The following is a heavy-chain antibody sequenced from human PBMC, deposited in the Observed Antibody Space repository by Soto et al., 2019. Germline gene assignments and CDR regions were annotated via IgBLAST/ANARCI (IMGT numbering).Heavy chain of an antibody. Sequence: GGSLRLSCAASGFTFSSYSMNWVRQAPGKGLEWVSSISSSSSYIYYADLVKGRFTISRDNAKNSLYLQMNSLRAEDTAVYYCARSPTIYYYYMDVWGKGTTVTVSS. CDR1: GFTFSSYS. CDR3: ARSPTIYYYYMDV. CDR2: ISSSSSYI. V-gene: IGHV3-21*01. D-gene: IGHD3-9*01. J-gene: IGHJ6*03.